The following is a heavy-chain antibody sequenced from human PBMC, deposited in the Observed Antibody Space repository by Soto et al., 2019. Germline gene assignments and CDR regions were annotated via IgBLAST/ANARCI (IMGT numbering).Heavy chain of an antibody. CDR1: CGSISSDY. CDR3: ARVPGSGWALGWFDP. V-gene: IGHV4-59*01. Sequence: SETLALTCTVSCGSISSDYWSWIRQPPWKVLEWIGYIYYSGSTNYNPSLKSRVTISVDTSKNQFSLKLSSVTAADTAVYYCARVPGSGWALGWFDPWGEGTLVTV. D-gene: IGHD6-19*01. J-gene: IGHJ5*02. CDR2: IYYSGST.